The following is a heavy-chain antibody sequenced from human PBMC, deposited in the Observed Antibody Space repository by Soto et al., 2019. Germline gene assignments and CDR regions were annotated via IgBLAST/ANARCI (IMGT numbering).Heavy chain of an antibody. D-gene: IGHD3-22*01. CDR3: ARGRYYDSSGYYYGPSYFEY. J-gene: IGHJ4*02. CDR2: IYYSGST. CDR1: GGSISSSSYY. Sequence: SETLSLTCTVSGGSISSSSYYWGWIRQPPGKGLEWIGSIYYSGSTYYNPSLKSRVTISVDTSKNQFSLKLSSVTAADTAVYYCARGRYYDSSGYYYGPSYFEYWGQGTLVTVSS. V-gene: IGHV4-39*01.